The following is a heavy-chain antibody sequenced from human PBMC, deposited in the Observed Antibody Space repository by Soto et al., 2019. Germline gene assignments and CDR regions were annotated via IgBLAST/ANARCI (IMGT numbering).Heavy chain of an antibody. CDR3: AKVPNIGRYYYFDY. J-gene: IGHJ4*02. V-gene: IGHV3-23*01. D-gene: IGHD1-26*01. CDR2: ISGGGDHT. CDR1: GFTFSSYA. Sequence: PVGSLRLSCVASGFTFSSYAMAWVRRAPGKGLEWVSAISGGGDHTYYADSVKGQFTISRDNSKNTLYLQMNSLKVADAALYYCAKVPNIGRYYYFDYWGQGALVTVSS.